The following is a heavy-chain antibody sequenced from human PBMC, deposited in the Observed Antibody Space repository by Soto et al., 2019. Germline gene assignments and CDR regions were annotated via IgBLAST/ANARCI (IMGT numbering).Heavy chain of an antibody. CDR2: AYYRSKWYN. CDR3: ARDIGSGWRNRLDP. J-gene: IGHJ5*02. D-gene: IGHD6-19*01. CDR1: GDSVSTNSAA. V-gene: IGHV6-1*01. Sequence: PSQTLSLTCVISGDSVSTNSAAWNWIRQSPSRGLEWLGRAYYRSKWYNEYAVSVKSRITINPDTSKNQVSLQLNAVTPEDTAVYYRARDIGSGWRNRLDPWGQGILVTVSS.